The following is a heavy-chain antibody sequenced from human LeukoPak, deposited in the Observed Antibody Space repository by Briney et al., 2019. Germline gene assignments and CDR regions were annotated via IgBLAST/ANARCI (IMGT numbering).Heavy chain of an antibody. Sequence: GGSLRLSCAASGFTFSSYALSWVRQAPGKGLEWVSAISGSGGSTYYADSVKGGFTISRDNSKNTLYLQMNSLRAEDTAVYYCATQPSAYYYDSSGYYYGAFDIWGQGTMVTVSS. CDR1: GFTFSSYA. D-gene: IGHD3-22*01. V-gene: IGHV3-23*01. J-gene: IGHJ3*02. CDR3: ATQPSAYYYDSSGYYYGAFDI. CDR2: ISGSGGST.